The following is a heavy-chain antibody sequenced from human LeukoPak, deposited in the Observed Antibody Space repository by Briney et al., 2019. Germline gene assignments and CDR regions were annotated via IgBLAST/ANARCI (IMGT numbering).Heavy chain of an antibody. CDR3: AGTYYYDSSGYQYYFDY. V-gene: IGHV4-39*07. CDR2: IYYSGST. D-gene: IGHD3-22*01. J-gene: IGHJ4*02. Sequence: SETLSLTCTVSGGSISSSSYYWGWIRQPPGKGLEWIGSIYYSGSTYYNPSLKSRVTISVDTSKNQFSLKLSSVTAADTAVYYCAGTYYYDSSGYQYYFDYWGQGTLVTVSS. CDR1: GGSISSSSYY.